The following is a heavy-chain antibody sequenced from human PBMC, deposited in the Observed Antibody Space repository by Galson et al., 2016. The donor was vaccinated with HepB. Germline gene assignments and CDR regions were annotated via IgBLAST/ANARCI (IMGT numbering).Heavy chain of an antibody. D-gene: IGHD5-12*01. Sequence: SETLSLTCTVSGGSISTYFWSWIRQPPGKGLEWIGYISYSGSTNYNPSLKSRVTISVDTSKNQFSLRLSSVTAADTAVYYCARGGYDFYWYFDLWGRGTLVTVPS. V-gene: IGHV4-59*01. CDR3: ARGGYDFYWYFDL. J-gene: IGHJ2*01. CDR1: GGSISTYF. CDR2: ISYSGST.